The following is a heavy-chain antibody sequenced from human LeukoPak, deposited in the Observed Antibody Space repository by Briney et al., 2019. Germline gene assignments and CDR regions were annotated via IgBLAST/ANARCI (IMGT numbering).Heavy chain of an antibody. CDR1: GGSISSYY. Sequence: SETLSLTCTVSGGSISSYYWSWIRQPPGKGLEWIGEINHSGSTNYNPSLKSRVTISVDTSKNQFSLKLSSVTAADTAVYYCARGPPTVDCSSTSCYRRYFDYWGQGALVTVSS. D-gene: IGHD2-2*02. CDR3: ARGPPTVDCSSTSCYRRYFDY. J-gene: IGHJ4*02. V-gene: IGHV4-34*01. CDR2: INHSGST.